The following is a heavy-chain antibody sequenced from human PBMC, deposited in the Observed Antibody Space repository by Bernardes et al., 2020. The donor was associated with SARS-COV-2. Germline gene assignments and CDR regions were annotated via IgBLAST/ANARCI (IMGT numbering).Heavy chain of an antibody. V-gene: IGHV1-69*04. CDR3: ARTGYSYGSYYGMDV. CDR1: GGTFSSYA. D-gene: IGHD5-18*01. Sequence: SVKVSCKASGGTFSSYAISWVRQAPGQGLEWMGRIIPILGIANYAQKFQGRVTITADKSTSTAYMELSSLRSEDTAVYYCARTGYSYGSYYGMDVWGQGTTVTVSS. J-gene: IGHJ6*02. CDR2: IIPILGIA.